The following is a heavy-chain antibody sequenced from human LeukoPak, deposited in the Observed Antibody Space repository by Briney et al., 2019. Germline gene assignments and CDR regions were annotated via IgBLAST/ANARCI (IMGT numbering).Heavy chain of an antibody. CDR3: AKGGYDSSGYLVY. CDR1: GFTFSSYA. J-gene: IGHJ4*02. D-gene: IGHD3-22*01. CDR2: ISGSGGST. Sequence: GGSLRLSRAASGFTFSSYAMSWVRQAPGKGLEWVSAISGSGGSTYYADSVKGRFTISRDNSKNTLYLQMNSLRAEDTAVYYCAKGGYDSSGYLVYWGQGTLVTVSS. V-gene: IGHV3-23*01.